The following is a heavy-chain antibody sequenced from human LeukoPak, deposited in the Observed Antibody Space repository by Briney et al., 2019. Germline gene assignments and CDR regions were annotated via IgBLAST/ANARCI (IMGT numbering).Heavy chain of an antibody. CDR3: ARSDDFWSGYEYYFDY. J-gene: IGHJ4*02. V-gene: IGHV3-21*01. CDR2: ISSSSSYI. D-gene: IGHD3-3*01. Sequence: GGSLRLSCAASGFTFSSYSMNWVRQAPGKGLEWVSSISSSSSYICYADSVKGRFTISRDNAKNSLYLQMNSLRAEDTAVYYCARSDDFWSGYEYYFDYWGQGTLVTVSS. CDR1: GFTFSSYS.